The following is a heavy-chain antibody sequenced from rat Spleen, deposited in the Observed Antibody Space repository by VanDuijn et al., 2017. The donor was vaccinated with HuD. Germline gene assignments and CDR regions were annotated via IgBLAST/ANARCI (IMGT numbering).Heavy chain of an antibody. Sequence: EVQLVESGGGLVQPGRSLKLSCVASGFTFNKYWMTWVRQAPKKGLEWVAYISYDGDTTYYRDSVKGRFTISRDNAKSTLYLQMDSLRSEDTATYYWVRPAGTVVPNWFAYWGQGTLVTVSS. V-gene: IGHV5-31*01. CDR3: VRPAGTVVPNWFAY. J-gene: IGHJ3*01. CDR2: ISYDGDTT. CDR1: GFTFNKYW. D-gene: IGHD1-1*01.